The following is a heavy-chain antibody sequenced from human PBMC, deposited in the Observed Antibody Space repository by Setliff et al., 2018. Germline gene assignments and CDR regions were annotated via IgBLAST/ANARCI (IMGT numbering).Heavy chain of an antibody. J-gene: IGHJ4*02. CDR3: ARDVPRGLGSYWVDH. V-gene: IGHV3-20*04. Sequence: RPGGSLRLSCAASGFTFDDYGMSWVRQAPGKGLEWVSSINWNGVSTGYADSVKGRFTISRDNAKNSLYLQMNSLRAEDTALYYCARDVPRGLGSYWVDHWGQGTLVTVSS. D-gene: IGHD3-10*01. CDR2: INWNGVST. CDR1: GFTFDDYG.